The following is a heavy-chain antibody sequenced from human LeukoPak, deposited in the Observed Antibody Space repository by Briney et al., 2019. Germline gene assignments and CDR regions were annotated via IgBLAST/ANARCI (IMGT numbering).Heavy chain of an antibody. V-gene: IGHV4-59*08. CDR2: INYSGST. J-gene: IGHJ4*02. CDR3: ARGGLGGITAYSNYLFDY. CDR1: GGSISSDY. Sequence: SETLSLTCTVSGGSISSDYWSWIRQPPGKGLEWIGNINYSGSTNYNPSLKSRVTISIDTSKNQFSLNLTSVTAADTAVYYCARGGLGGITAYSNYLFDYWGQGTLVTVSS. D-gene: IGHD4-11*01.